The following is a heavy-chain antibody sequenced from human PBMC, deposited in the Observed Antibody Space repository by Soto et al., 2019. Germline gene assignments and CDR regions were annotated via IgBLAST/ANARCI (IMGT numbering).Heavy chain of an antibody. V-gene: IGHV4-30-2*01. Sequence: PSETLSLTCAVSGGSISSGGYSWSWIRQPPGKGLEWIGEINHSGSTNYNPSLKSRVTISVDTSKNQFSLKLSSVTAADTAVYYCARQGHRSREDFDYWGQGTLVTVSS. CDR2: INHSGST. J-gene: IGHJ4*02. CDR3: ARQGHRSREDFDY. CDR1: GGSISSGGYS. D-gene: IGHD2-15*01.